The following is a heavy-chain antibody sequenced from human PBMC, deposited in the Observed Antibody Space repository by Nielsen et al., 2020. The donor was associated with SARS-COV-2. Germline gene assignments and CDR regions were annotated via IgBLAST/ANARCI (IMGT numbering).Heavy chain of an antibody. CDR2: ISYDGSNK. V-gene: IGHV3-30-3*01. D-gene: IGHD6-13*01. CDR1: GFTFSSYA. CDR3: ARIIAAAGTALDY. J-gene: IGHJ4*02. Sequence: GESLKISCAASGFTFSSYAMHWVRQAPGKGLEWVAVISYDGSNKYYADSVKGRFTISRDNSKNTLYLQMNSLRAEDTAVYYCARIIAAAGTALDYWGQGTLVTVSS.